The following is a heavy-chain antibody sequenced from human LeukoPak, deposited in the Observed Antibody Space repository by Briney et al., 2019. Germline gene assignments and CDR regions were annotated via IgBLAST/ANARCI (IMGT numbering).Heavy chain of an antibody. J-gene: IGHJ4*02. V-gene: IGHV4-34*01. D-gene: IGHD6-13*01. CDR2: INHSGST. CDR1: GGSFSGYY. CDR3: ARRDFPGYSSSWYYFDY. Sequence: SETLSLTCAVYGGSFSGYYWSWIRQPPGKGLEWIGEINHSGSTNYNPSLKSRVTISVDTSKNQFSLKLSSVTAAVTAVYYCARRDFPGYSSSWYYFDYWGQGTLVTVSS.